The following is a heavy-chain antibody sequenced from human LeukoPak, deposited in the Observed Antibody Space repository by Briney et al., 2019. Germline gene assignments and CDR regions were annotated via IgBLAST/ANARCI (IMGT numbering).Heavy chain of an antibody. CDR2: IYPGDSDT. CDR3: ARRVVALADAFDI. V-gene: IGHV5-51*01. Sequence: GESLKISCKGSGYIFANNWIGWVRQMPGKGLEWMGIIYPGDSDTRYSPSFQGQVTMSADKSISTAYLQWSSLKASDTAMYYCARRVVALADAFDIWGQGTMVTVSP. J-gene: IGHJ3*02. CDR1: GYIFANNW. D-gene: IGHD2-15*01.